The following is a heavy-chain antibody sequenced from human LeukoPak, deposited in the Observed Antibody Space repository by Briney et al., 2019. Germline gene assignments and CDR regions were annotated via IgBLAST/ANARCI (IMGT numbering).Heavy chain of an antibody. J-gene: IGHJ6*02. CDR1: GGSISDYY. CDR2: IYYSGST. V-gene: IGHV4-59*08. D-gene: IGHD6-13*01. Sequence: SETLSLTCTVSGGSISDYYWSWIRQPPGKGLEWIGYIYYSGSTNYNPSLKSRVTISVDTSKNQFSLKLSSVTAADTAVYYCARLLSSWYGDYYYYYGMDVWGQGTTVTVSS. CDR3: ARLLSSWYGDYYYYYGMDV.